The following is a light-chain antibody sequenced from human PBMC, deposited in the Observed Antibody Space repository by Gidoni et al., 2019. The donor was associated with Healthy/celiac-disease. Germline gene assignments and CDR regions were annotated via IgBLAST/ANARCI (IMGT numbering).Light chain of an antibody. CDR3: QKYGSSLLT. J-gene: IGKJ1*01. CDR1: QSVSSSY. CDR2: GAS. Sequence: IVLTQSPGTLSLSPGARATLSCRASQSVSSSYLAWYQQKPGQAPRLLIYGASSRATGIPDRFSGSGSGTDFTLTISRLETEDFAVYYCQKYGSSLLTFGQGTKVEIK. V-gene: IGKV3-20*01.